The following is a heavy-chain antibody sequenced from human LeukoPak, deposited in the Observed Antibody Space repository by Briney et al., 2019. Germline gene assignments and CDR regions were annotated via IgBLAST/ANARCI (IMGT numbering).Heavy chain of an antibody. J-gene: IGHJ4*02. CDR1: GGSISSYY. Sequence: SETLSLTCTVSGGSISSYYWSWIRQPPGKGLERIGYIYYSGSTNYNPSLKSRVTISVDTSKNQFSLKLSSVTAADTAVYYCARLNYDILTGYYKPRQFDYWGQGTLVTVSS. V-gene: IGHV4-59*08. CDR3: ARLNYDILTGYYKPRQFDY. CDR2: IYYSGST. D-gene: IGHD3-9*01.